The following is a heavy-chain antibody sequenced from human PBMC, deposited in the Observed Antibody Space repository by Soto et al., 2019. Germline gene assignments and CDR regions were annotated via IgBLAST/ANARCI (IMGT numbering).Heavy chain of an antibody. CDR3: ARGKDFWSGRYHDY. J-gene: IGHJ4*02. V-gene: IGHV3-21*01. D-gene: IGHD3-3*01. Sequence: EVQLVESGGGLVKPGGSLRLSCAASGFTFSSYSMNWVRQAPGKGLEWGSSISSSSSYIYYADSVKGRFTISRDNAKNSLYLQMNSLRAEDTAVYYCARGKDFWSGRYHDYWGQGTLVTVSS. CDR2: ISSSSSYI. CDR1: GFTFSSYS.